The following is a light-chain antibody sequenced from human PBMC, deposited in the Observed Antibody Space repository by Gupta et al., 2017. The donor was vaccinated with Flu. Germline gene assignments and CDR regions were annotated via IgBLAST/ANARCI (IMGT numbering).Light chain of an antibody. Sequence: QSALTQPASVSGSPGPSIAISCPGTGSDVGGYDYVSWYQQHPGKAPELVIFEVNRRPPGISDRFSGSKSGNTASLTISGLLAEDEAYYYCSSYRKSDTVVVFGGGTKLTVL. V-gene: IGLV2-14*01. CDR2: EVN. CDR1: GSDVGGYDY. CDR3: SSYRKSDTVVV. J-gene: IGLJ2*01.